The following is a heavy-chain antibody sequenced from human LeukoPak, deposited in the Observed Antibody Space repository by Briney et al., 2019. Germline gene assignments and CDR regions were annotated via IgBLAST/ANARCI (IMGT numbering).Heavy chain of an antibody. CDR1: GFTFSSYS. D-gene: IGHD3-3*01. Sequence: GGSLRLSCAASGFTFSSYSMNWVRQAPGKGLEWVSSISSSSSYIYYADSVKGRFTISRDNAKNSLYLQMNSLRAEDTAVYYCARDPRRQNNYDFWSGYSPYYFDYWGQGTLVTVSS. J-gene: IGHJ4*02. CDR2: ISSSSSYI. CDR3: ARDPRRQNNYDFWSGYSPYYFDY. V-gene: IGHV3-21*01.